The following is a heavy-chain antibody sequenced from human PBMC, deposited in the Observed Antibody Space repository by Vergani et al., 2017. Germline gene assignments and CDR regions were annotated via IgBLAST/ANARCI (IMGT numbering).Heavy chain of an antibody. V-gene: IGHV1-69*11. CDR3: ASSTADDFWSGYSDHYYYMDV. J-gene: IGHJ6*03. CDR1: GGTFSSYA. D-gene: IGHD3-3*01. Sequence: QVQLVQSGAEVKKPGSSVKVSCKASGGTFSSYAISWVRQAPGQGLEWMGRIIPILGTANYAQKFQGRVTITADESTSTAYMELSSLRSEDTAVYYCASSTADDFWSGYSDHYYYMDVWGKGTTVTVSS. CDR2: IIPILGTA.